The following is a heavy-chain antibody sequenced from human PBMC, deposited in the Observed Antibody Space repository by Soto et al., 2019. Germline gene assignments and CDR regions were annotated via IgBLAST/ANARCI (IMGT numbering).Heavy chain of an antibody. CDR1: GFTFSSYA. J-gene: IGHJ6*02. D-gene: IGHD3-3*01. V-gene: IGHV3-30-3*01. CDR3: AEDSWAIFGVPAGEYYAMDV. Sequence: GGSLRLSCAASGFTFSSYAMHWVRQAPGKGLEWVAVISYDGSNKYYADSVKGRFTISRDNSKNTVYLQMNDLRVEDAAEYFCAEDSWAIFGVPAGEYYAMDVWGQGTTVTVSS. CDR2: ISYDGSNK.